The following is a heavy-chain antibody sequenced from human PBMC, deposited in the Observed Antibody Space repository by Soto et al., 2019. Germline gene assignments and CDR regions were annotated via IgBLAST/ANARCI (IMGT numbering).Heavy chain of an antibody. CDR1: GYSFTSYW. D-gene: IGHD6-13*01. CDR3: STLRSLDYGMDV. Sequence: PGESLKISCKGSGYSFTSYWIGWVRQMPGKGLEWMGIIYPGDSDTRYSPSFQGQVTIPADKPTNTAYLQWSRLEASDTASDCRSTLRSLDYGMDVWGQGTTVTVSS. J-gene: IGHJ6*02. V-gene: IGHV5-51*01. CDR2: IYPGDSDT.